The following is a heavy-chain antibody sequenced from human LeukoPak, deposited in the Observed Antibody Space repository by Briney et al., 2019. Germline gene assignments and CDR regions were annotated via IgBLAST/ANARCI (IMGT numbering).Heavy chain of an antibody. Sequence: GGSLRLSCAASGFTVSSNYMNWVRQAPGKGLEWVSVIYSGGNTYYADSVMGRFAISKNNSKNTLYLQMNSLRAEDTAVYYCVVCSGDCYDWGQGTLVTVSS. CDR3: VVCSGDCYD. CDR2: IYSGGNT. V-gene: IGHV3-53*01. CDR1: GFTVSSNY. J-gene: IGHJ4*02. D-gene: IGHD2-21*02.